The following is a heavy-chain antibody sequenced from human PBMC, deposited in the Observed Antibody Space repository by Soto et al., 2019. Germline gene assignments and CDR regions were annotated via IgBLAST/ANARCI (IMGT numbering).Heavy chain of an antibody. CDR2: INPSGGST. V-gene: IGHV1-46*01. J-gene: IGHJ3*02. CDR3: ARDRGYYYDSSGYHSDAFDI. D-gene: IGHD3-22*01. Sequence: WASVKVSCKASGYTFTSYYMHWVRQAPGQGLEWMGIINPSGGSTSYAQKFQGRVTMTRDTSTSTVYMELSSLRSEDTAVYYCARDRGYYYDSSGYHSDAFDIWGQGTRVTVSS. CDR1: GYTFTSYY.